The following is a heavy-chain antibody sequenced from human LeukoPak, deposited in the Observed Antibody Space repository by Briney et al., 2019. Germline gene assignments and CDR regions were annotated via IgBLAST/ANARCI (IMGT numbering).Heavy chain of an antibody. CDR1: GGSFSGYY. V-gene: IGHV4-34*01. J-gene: IGHJ4*02. Sequence: SETLSLTCAVYGGSFSGYYWSWIRKLPGKGLEWIGEINHSGSTNYNPSLKSRVTISVDTSKNQFSLKLSSVTAADTAVYYCASSYYDSSGYYPGYWGQXTLVTVSS. D-gene: IGHD3-22*01. CDR3: ASSYYDSSGYYPGY. CDR2: INHSGST.